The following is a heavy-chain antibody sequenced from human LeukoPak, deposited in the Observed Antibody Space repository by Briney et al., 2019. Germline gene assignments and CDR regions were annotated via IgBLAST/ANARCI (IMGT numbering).Heavy chain of an antibody. Sequence: GSLRLSCAASGFSFSSYWMSWVRQAPGKGLEWIGYIYYSGSTNYNPSLKSRVTISVDTSKNQFSLKLSSVTAADTAVYYCARVRVGATRYYFDYWGQGTLVTVSS. CDR2: IYYSGST. J-gene: IGHJ4*02. CDR1: GFSFSSYW. CDR3: ARVRVGATRYYFDY. D-gene: IGHD1-26*01. V-gene: IGHV4-59*01.